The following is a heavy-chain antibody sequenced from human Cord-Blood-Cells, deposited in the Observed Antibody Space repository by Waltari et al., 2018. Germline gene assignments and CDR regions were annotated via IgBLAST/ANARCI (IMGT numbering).Heavy chain of an antibody. Sequence: QVQLVQSGAEVKKHGSSVKVSCKASGGTFSSYAISWVRQASGQGLEWMGGIIPIFGTANYAQKFQGRVTITADESTSTAYMELSSLRSEDTAVYYCARVDLYYDSSGYYSYYFDYWGQGTLVTVSS. CDR2: IIPIFGTA. V-gene: IGHV1-69*01. J-gene: IGHJ4*02. CDR1: GGTFSSYA. D-gene: IGHD3-22*01. CDR3: ARVDLYYDSSGYYSYYFDY.